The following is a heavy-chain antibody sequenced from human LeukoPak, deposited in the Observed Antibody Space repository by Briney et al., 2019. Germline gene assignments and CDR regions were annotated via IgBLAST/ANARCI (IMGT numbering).Heavy chain of an antibody. CDR2: IIPIFGTA. J-gene: IGHJ4*02. Sequence: GASVTVSCKASGGTFSSYAISWVRQAPGQGLEWMGGIIPIFGTANYAQKFLGRVTITADESTSTAYMELSSLRSEDTAVYYCARAAENYYDSSGYPFDYWGQGTLVTVSS. CDR3: ARAAENYYDSSGYPFDY. CDR1: GGTFSSYA. D-gene: IGHD3-22*01. V-gene: IGHV1-69*13.